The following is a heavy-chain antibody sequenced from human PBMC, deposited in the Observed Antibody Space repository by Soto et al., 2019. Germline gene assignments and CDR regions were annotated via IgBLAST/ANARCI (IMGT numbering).Heavy chain of an antibody. CDR1: GGSISSGGYS. CDR3: ARSVFP. CDR2: IYHSGSI. V-gene: IGHV4-30-2*01. Sequence: SETLSLTCAVSGGSISSGGYSWSWIRQPPGKGLEWIGYIYHSGSIYYNPSLKSRVTISVDRSKNQFSLKLSSVTAADTAVYYCARSVFPRGQGTQVTVSS. J-gene: IGHJ5*02.